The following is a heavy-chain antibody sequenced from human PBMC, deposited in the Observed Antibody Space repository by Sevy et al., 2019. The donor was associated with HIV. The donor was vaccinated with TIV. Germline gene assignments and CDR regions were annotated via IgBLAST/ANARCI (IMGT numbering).Heavy chain of an antibody. J-gene: IGHJ4*02. Sequence: LETLSLTCTVSGGSITSLYWNWIRQPPGKGLEWIANIYYNGHINYNPSLKSRVTLSLDTSKNQFSLRLSSVTAADTAMYYCAGENAWGRGYSWGQGTLVTVSS. D-gene: IGHD1-26*01. CDR3: AGENAWGRGYS. CDR2: IYYNGHI. V-gene: IGHV4-59*08. CDR1: GGSITSLY.